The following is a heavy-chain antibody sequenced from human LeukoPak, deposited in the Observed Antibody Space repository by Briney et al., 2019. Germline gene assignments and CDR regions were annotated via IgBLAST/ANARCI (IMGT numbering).Heavy chain of an antibody. J-gene: IGHJ5*02. CDR1: GGSITSYY. D-gene: IGHD2-2*01. CDR3: ARLGRCSSTSCFDP. Sequence: PSETLSLTCTVSGGSITSYYWSWIRQPAGKGLEWIGRIHTNGGTNYNPSLSSRVTLSVDTSKSQLSLKLTSVTAADTAVYYCARLGRCSSTSCFDPWGQGTLVTVSS. CDR2: IHTNGGT. V-gene: IGHV4-4*07.